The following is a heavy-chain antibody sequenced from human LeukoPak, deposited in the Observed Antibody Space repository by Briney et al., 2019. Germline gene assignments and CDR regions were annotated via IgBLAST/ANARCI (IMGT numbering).Heavy chain of an antibody. CDR1: GASISSYY. CDR3: ARRIAARPRGYWFDP. Sequence: PSETLSLTCTVSGASISSYYWSWIRQPAGKGLEWIGRIYTSGSTNANPSLKTRITMSIDTSKNQFSLKVSSVTAADTAVYYCARRIAARPRGYWFDPWGQGILVTVSS. D-gene: IGHD6-6*01. V-gene: IGHV4-4*07. CDR2: IYTSGST. J-gene: IGHJ5*02.